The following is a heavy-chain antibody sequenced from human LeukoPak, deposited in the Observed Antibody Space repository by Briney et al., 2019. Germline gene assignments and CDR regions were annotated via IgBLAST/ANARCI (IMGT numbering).Heavy chain of an antibody. D-gene: IGHD5-18*01. CDR2: IIPIFGTA. CDR1: GGTFSSYA. Sequence: ASVKVSCKASGGTFSSYAISWVRQAPGQGLEWMGGIIPIFGTANYAQKFQGRVTITTDESTSTAYMELSSLRSEDTAVYYCARGAPLDTAMVLTYYFDYWGQGTLVTVSS. J-gene: IGHJ4*02. V-gene: IGHV1-69*05. CDR3: ARGAPLDTAMVLTYYFDY.